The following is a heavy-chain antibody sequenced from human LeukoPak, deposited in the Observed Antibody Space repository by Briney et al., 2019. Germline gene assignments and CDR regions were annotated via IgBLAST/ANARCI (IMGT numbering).Heavy chain of an antibody. CDR1: GFTFSSYE. CDR2: ISSSGSTI. V-gene: IGHV3-48*03. D-gene: IGHD1-20*01. Sequence: GGSLRLSCSASGFTFSSYEMNWVRQAPGKGLEWVSYISSSGSTIYYADSVKGRFTISRDNAKNSLYLQMNSLRAEDTAVYYCASLDLTGTPRAHDYWGQGTLVTVSS. J-gene: IGHJ4*02. CDR3: ASLDLTGTPRAHDY.